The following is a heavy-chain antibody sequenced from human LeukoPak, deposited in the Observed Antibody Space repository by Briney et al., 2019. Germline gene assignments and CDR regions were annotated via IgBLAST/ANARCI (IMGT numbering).Heavy chain of an antibody. D-gene: IGHD6-19*01. CDR3: ARDRAGDKASFDY. CDR2: IKQDGSEK. J-gene: IGHJ4*02. Sequence: GGSLRLSCAASGFPFSTYWMSWVRQAPGKGLKWVANIKQDGSEKYYVDSVKGRFTVSRDNAKNSLYLQMNSLRAEDTAVYYCARDRAGDKASFDYWGQGILVSVSS. CDR1: GFPFSTYW. V-gene: IGHV3-7*01.